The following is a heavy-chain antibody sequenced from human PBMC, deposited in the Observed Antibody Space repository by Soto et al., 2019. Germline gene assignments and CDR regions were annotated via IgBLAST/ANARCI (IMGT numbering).Heavy chain of an antibody. CDR1: GGSISSYH. CDR3: AREVGPRYGPGSPFAY. V-gene: IGHV4-59*01. J-gene: IGHJ4*02. D-gene: IGHD3-10*01. Sequence: SETLSLTCTVSGGSISSYHWSWIRQPPGKGLEWIGYIYYSGSTNYNPSLKSRVTISVDTSKNQFSLKLSSVTAADTAVYYCAREVGPRYGPGSPFAYWGQGSLVTVSS. CDR2: IYYSGST.